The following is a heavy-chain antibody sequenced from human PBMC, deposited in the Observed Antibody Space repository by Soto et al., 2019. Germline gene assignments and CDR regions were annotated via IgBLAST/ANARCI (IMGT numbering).Heavy chain of an antibody. CDR2: IIPIFGTA. V-gene: IGHV1-69*01. Sequence: QVQLVQSGAEVKKPGSSVKVSCKASGGTFSSYAISWVRQAPGQGLEWMGGIIPIFGTANYAQKFQGRVTITADESTSTAYMELSSLRSEDTAVYDGAVKYSYGLESPIMFYWGQGTLVTVS. J-gene: IGHJ4*02. D-gene: IGHD5-18*01. CDR1: GGTFSSYA. CDR3: AVKYSYGLESPIMFY.